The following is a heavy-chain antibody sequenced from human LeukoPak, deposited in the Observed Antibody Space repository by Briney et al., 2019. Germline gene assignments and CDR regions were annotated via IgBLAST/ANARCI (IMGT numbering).Heavy chain of an antibody. CDR1: GGSISSGNYY. V-gene: IGHV4-30-4*01. J-gene: IGHJ5*02. D-gene: IGHD6-6*01. CDR2: IFYLGST. Sequence: SQTLSLTCTVSGGSISSGNYYWSWIRQPPGKGLEWIGYIFYLGSTYYNPSLRSRVSISVNTFQNQFSLKLTALTAADTAMYYCAIKYPDHWFDPWGQGTLVTVSS. CDR3: AIKYPDHWFDP.